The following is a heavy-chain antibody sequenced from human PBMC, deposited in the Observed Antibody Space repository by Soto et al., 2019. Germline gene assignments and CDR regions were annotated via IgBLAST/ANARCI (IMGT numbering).Heavy chain of an antibody. CDR2: ISNDGRSK. J-gene: IGHJ4*02. CDR1: GFTFRSHG. Sequence: QVQLVESGGGVVQPGTSLRLSCAASGFTFRSHGMHWVRQVPGKGLEWVAAISNDGRSKYYADSVKGRFSISRDNSENTMYLQMNSLRVEDTAMYYCAKQYEFGGLEDNWGQGTLVTVSS. V-gene: IGHV3-30*18. CDR3: AKQYEFGGLEDN. D-gene: IGHD3-3*01.